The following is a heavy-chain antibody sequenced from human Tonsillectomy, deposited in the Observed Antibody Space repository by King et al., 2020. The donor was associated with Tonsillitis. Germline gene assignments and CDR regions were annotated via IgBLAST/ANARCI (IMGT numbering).Heavy chain of an antibody. CDR1: GFTVGSNY. J-gene: IGHJ3*02. V-gene: IGHV3-66*01. Sequence: VQLVESGGGLVQPGGSLRLSCAASGFTVGSNYMSWVRQAPGKGLEWVSVIYSGGSTYYADSVKGRFTISRDNSKNTLYLQMNSLRAEDTAVYYCASYGFVPAVNNGDDAFDIWGQGTMVTVSS. D-gene: IGHD2-2*01. CDR2: IYSGGST. CDR3: ASYGFVPAVNNGDDAFDI.